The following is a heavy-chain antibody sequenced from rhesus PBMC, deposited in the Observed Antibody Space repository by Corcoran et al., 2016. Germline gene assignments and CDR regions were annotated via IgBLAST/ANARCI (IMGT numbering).Heavy chain of an antibody. V-gene: IGHV3-100*02. J-gene: IGHJ4*01. CDR3: TSGYSGSWNSLP. Sequence: DVQLVESGGGLVKPGGSLRLSCVASGFTFSSYEMHWVRQAPGKGLEWVSVISESGGTIYYADSVKGLVTIARDNAKNSLFLQMNSLRAEDTAVYYCTSGYSGSWNSLPWGQGVLVTVSS. D-gene: IGHD6-25*01. CDR1: GFTFSSYE. CDR2: ISESGGTI.